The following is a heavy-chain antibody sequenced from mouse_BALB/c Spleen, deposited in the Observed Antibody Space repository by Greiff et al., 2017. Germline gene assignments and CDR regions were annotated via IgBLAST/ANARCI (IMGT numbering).Heavy chain of an antibody. V-gene: IGHV2-2*02. D-gene: IGHD2-2*01. CDR3: ARNNYGYDERAWFAY. CDR1: GFSLTSYG. Sequence: QVQLQQSGPGLVQPSQSLSITCTVSGFSLTSYGVHWVRQSPGKGLEWLGVIWSGGSTDYNAAFISRLSISKDNSKSQVFFKMNSLQANDTAIYYCARNNYGYDERAWFAYWGQGTLVTVSA. J-gene: IGHJ3*01. CDR2: IWSGGST.